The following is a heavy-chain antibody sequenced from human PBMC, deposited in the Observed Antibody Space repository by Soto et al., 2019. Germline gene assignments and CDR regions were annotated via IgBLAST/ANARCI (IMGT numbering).Heavy chain of an antibody. D-gene: IGHD3-10*01. CDR3: ARGDTLPGY. CDR2: ISYDGTNK. CDR1: GFSFSRYG. J-gene: IGHJ4*02. Sequence: QVQLVESGGGVVQPGRSLRLSCAAAGFSFSRYGMLWVRQAPGKGLEWVAIISYDGTNKHYADSVKGRFTISRDNSKNTMYLQMNSLRAEDTAVYYCARGDTLPGYWGQGTLVTVSS. V-gene: IGHV3-33*01.